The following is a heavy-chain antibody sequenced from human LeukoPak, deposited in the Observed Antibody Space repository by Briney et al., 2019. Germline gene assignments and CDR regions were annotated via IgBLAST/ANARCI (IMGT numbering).Heavy chain of an antibody. V-gene: IGHV1-2*02. Sequence: ASVKVSCKASGYAFTGYYMHWVRHAPGQGPERMGWINPNSGGTNYAQNFQGRVTMTRDTSISTAYMELSRLRSDDTAVYYCAGIAVAGTDAFDIWGQGTMVTVS. CDR3: AGIAVAGTDAFDI. D-gene: IGHD6-19*01. CDR2: INPNSGGT. J-gene: IGHJ3*02. CDR1: GYAFTGYY.